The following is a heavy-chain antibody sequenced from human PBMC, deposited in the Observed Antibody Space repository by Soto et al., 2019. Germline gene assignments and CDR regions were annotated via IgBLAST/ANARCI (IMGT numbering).Heavy chain of an antibody. J-gene: IGHJ4*02. CDR2: IDQDGSEE. D-gene: IGHD3-22*01. V-gene: IGHV3-7*04. CDR3: ARDSYYDRY. CDR1: GFTFSSYW. Sequence: EVQVVESGGGLVQRGGSRRLSCAISGFTFSSYWMSWFRQAPGKGLEWVANIDQDGSEEHYVDSVKGRFTISRDNAKSSMYLEMKSLRAENAAVYHCARDSYYDRYWGQGTLLTVT.